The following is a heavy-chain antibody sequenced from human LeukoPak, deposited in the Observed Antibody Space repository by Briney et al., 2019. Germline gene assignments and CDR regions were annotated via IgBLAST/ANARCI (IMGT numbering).Heavy chain of an antibody. CDR2: ISPNNGNT. CDR1: GYTFRSYD. Sequence: ASVKVSCKASGYTFRSYDITWVRQAPGQGLEWMGWISPNNGNTNYAQKFQGRVTMTTDTPTSTAYMEMRSLRSDDTAVYYCARDRDSSGWYVADYWGQGTLVTLSS. J-gene: IGHJ4*02. D-gene: IGHD6-19*01. CDR3: ARDRDSSGWYVADY. V-gene: IGHV1-18*01.